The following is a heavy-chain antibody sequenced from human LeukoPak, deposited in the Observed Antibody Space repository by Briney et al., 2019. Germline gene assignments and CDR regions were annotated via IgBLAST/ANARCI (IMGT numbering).Heavy chain of an antibody. J-gene: IGHJ4*02. Sequence: ASVKVSCKASGYTFTGYYMHWVRQAPGQGLEWMGWINPNSGGTNYAQRFQGRVTMTRDTSISTAYMELSRLRSDDTAVYYCASTGRGYSYARRYYFDYWGQGTLVTASS. CDR2: INPNSGGT. D-gene: IGHD5-18*01. V-gene: IGHV1-2*02. CDR3: ASTGRGYSYARRYYFDY. CDR1: GYTFTGYY.